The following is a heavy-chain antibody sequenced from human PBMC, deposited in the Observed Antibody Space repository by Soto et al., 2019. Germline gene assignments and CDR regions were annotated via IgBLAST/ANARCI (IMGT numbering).Heavy chain of an antibody. D-gene: IGHD2-15*01. CDR3: ARGRGYCSGGSCYSYYYYYMDV. CDR2: INHSGST. Sequence: SETLPLTCAVYGGSFSGYYWSWIRQPTGKGLEWIGEINHSGSTNYNPSLKSRVTISVDTSKNQFSLKLSSVTAADTAVYYCARGRGYCSGGSCYSYYYYYMDVWGKGTTVTVSS. V-gene: IGHV4-34*01. J-gene: IGHJ6*03. CDR1: GGSFSGYY.